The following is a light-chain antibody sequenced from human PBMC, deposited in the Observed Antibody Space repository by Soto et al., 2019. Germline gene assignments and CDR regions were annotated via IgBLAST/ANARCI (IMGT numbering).Light chain of an antibody. V-gene: IGLV1-40*01. CDR2: GNI. Sequence: QSVLTQPPSVSGAPGQRVTISCTGSSSNIGAGYDVHWYQQPPGAAPKLLIYGNINRPSGVPERFSGSKSGTSASLAITGLQAEDEADYYCQSYDSSLSGYVAFGGGTKLTVL. CDR1: SSNIGAGYD. J-gene: IGLJ2*01. CDR3: QSYDSSLSGYVA.